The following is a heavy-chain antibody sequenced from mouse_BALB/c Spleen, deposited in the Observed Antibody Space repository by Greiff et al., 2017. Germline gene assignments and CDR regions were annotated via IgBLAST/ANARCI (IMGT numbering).Heavy chain of an antibody. V-gene: IGHV14-3*02. CDR2: IDPANGNT. J-gene: IGHJ2*01. Sequence: VQLKESGAELVKPGASVKLSCTASGFNIKDTYMHWVKQRPEQGLEWIGRIDPANGNTKYDPKFQGKATITADTSSNTAYLQLSSLTSEDTAVYYCARGGILGYFDYWGQGTTLTVSS. CDR3: ARGGILGYFDY. D-gene: IGHD3-3*01. CDR1: GFNIKDTY.